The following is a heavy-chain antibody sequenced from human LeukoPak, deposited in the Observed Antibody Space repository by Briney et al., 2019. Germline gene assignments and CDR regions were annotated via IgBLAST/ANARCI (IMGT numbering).Heavy chain of an antibody. CDR2: ICYSGST. D-gene: IGHD5-24*01. Sequence: SETLSLTCTVSGGSISSSSYYWGWIRQPPGKGLEWIGSICYSGSTYYNPSLKSRVTISVDTSKNQFSLKLSSVTAADTAVYYCARQLEMATPNFDYWGQGTLVTVSS. CDR1: GGSISSSSYY. J-gene: IGHJ4*02. CDR3: ARQLEMATPNFDY. V-gene: IGHV4-39*01.